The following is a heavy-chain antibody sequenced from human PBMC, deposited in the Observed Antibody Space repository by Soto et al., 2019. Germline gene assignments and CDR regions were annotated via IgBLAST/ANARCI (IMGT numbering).Heavy chain of an antibody. J-gene: IGHJ6*03. CDR2: IIPMVGTP. CDR3: ATDWGSTSSSAYNSFMDF. D-gene: IGHD3-16*01. Sequence: QAQLVQSGAEVKRPGSSVKVSCKASGDTFSSYSISWVRQAPGQGLEWMGRIIPMVGTPNYAQKFQGRVTFSADKSPSTAYRGLNSLISDDTAFYYCATDWGSTSSSAYNSFMDFWGTGPPVTVSS. CDR1: GDTFSSYS. V-gene: IGHV1-69*08.